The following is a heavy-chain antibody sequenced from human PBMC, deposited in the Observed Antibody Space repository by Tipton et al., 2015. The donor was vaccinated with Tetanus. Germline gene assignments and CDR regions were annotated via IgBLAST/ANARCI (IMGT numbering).Heavy chain of an antibody. CDR2: IRSKASNYAT. CDR1: GFTFSGSA. J-gene: IGHJ4*02. V-gene: IGHV3-73*01. D-gene: IGHD6-13*01. CDR3: ARVSTNSGTSWRFDY. Sequence: SLRLSCAASGFTFSGSAMHWVRQASGKGLEWVGRIRSKASNYATAYAVSVKGRFTISRDNAKNSLYLQMNSMTVEDTAVYYCARVSTNSGTSWRFDYWGQGTLVTVSS.